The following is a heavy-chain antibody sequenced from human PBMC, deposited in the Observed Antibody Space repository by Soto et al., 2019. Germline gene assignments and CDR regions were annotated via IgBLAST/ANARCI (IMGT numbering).Heavy chain of an antibody. CDR1: GGSFSGYY. Sequence: SETLSLTCAVYGGSFSGYYWSWIRQPPGKGLEWIGEINHSGSTNYNPSLKSRVTISVDTSKNQFSLKLSSVTAADTAVYYCARDKNSYYYGMDVWGQGTTVTVSS. CDR3: ARDKNSYYYGMDV. CDR2: INHSGST. V-gene: IGHV4-34*01. J-gene: IGHJ6*02.